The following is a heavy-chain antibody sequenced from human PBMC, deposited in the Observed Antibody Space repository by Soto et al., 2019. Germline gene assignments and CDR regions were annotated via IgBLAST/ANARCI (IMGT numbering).Heavy chain of an antibody. V-gene: IGHV4-59*08. Sequence: ASEDLCLTWTVSGGSLSSYSWRLFRQPPGKGLEVIGFLYYSASTNYRPSLKIRVTISVDTSKNQFSLKLSSVTAADTAVYYCAGGPPVSHYSRCGYQRGFFAYWGRGTLDTVSS. CDR1: GGSLSSYS. CDR3: AGGPPVSHYSRCGYQRGFFAY. CDR2: LYYSAST. D-gene: IGHD6-13*01. J-gene: IGHJ4*02.